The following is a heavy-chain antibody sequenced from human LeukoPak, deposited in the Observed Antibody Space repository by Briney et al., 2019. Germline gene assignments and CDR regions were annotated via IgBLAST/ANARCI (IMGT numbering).Heavy chain of an antibody. CDR3: AKDMMITFGGVIFDY. CDR1: GFTFNTYA. V-gene: IGHV3-23*01. CDR2: LSGSGGST. J-gene: IGHJ4*02. D-gene: IGHD3-16*01. Sequence: GGSLRLSRAASGFTFNTYAMSWVRQAPGKGLEWVSTLSGSGGSTYYADSVKGRFTISRDNSKNTLYLQMNSLRAEDTAVYYCAKDMMITFGGVIFDYWGQGTLVTVSS.